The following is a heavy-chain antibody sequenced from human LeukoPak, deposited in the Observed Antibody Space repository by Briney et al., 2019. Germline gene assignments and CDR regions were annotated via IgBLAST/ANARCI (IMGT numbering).Heavy chain of an antibody. V-gene: IGHV3-74*01. Sequence: GGSLRLSCAASGFTFSSYWMHWVRQAPGKRLVWVSRINSDGSSTSYADSVKGRFTISRDNAKNTLYLQMNSLRAEDTAVYYCAREEYSYGYYWGQGTLVTVSS. CDR3: AREEYSYGYY. J-gene: IGHJ4*02. CDR1: GFTFSSYW. CDR2: INSDGSST. D-gene: IGHD5-18*01.